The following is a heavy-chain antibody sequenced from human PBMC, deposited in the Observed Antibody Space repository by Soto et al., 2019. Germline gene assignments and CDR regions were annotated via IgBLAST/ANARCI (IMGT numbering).Heavy chain of an antibody. CDR1: GFTFSSYA. Sequence: EVQLLESGGGLVQPGGSLRLSCAASGFTFSSYALGWVRQAPGRGLECVSAISGSGVSTFYAGSVKGRFTISRDTSKNTLYLQMNTLTAEDTAVYYCAKDHRIWGRLVEYMDVWGQGTTVTVSS. J-gene: IGHJ6*02. CDR2: ISGSGVST. D-gene: IGHD3-10*01. V-gene: IGHV3-23*01. CDR3: AKDHRIWGRLVEYMDV.